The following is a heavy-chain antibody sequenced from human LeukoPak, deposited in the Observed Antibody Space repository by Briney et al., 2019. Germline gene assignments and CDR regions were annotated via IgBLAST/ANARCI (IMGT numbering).Heavy chain of an antibody. V-gene: IGHV4-59*01. CDR2: IYYSGST. CDR3: ARRSDDTSGYYPY. D-gene: IGHD3-22*01. CDR1: GGSISNYH. J-gene: IGHJ4*02. Sequence: SETLSLTCTVSGGSISNYHWSWIRQPPGKGLEWIGYIYYSGSTNYNPSLKSRVTISLDTSKNQFSLKLSSVTAADTAVYYCARRSDDTSGYYPYWGQGTLVTVSS.